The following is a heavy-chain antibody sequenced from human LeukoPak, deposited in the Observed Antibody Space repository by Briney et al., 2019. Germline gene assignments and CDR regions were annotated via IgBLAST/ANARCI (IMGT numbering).Heavy chain of an antibody. CDR2: ISSSSSTI. CDR3: ASPDPKXATXDRIYYYGMDV. D-gene: IGHD5-12*01. Sequence: GGSLRLSCAASGFTFSSYSMNWVRQAPGKGLEWVSYISSSSSTIYYADSVKGRFTISRDNAKNSLYLQMNSLRAEDTAVYYCASPDPKXATXDRIYYYGMDVWGQGTTVTVSS. CDR1: GFTFSSYS. V-gene: IGHV3-48*01. J-gene: IGHJ6*02.